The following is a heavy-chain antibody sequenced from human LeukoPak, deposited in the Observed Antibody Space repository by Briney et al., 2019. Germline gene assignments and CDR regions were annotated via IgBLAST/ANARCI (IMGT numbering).Heavy chain of an antibody. CDR1: GGSFSGYY. Sequence: SETLSLTCAVYGGSFSGYYWSWIRQPPGKGLEWIGEINHSGSTNYNPSLKSRVTISVDTSKNQFSLKLSSVTAADTAVYYCARGLGAFGGVLFYFDYWGQGTLVTVSS. D-gene: IGHD3-16*01. CDR2: INHSGST. CDR3: ARGLGAFGGVLFYFDY. J-gene: IGHJ4*02. V-gene: IGHV4-34*01.